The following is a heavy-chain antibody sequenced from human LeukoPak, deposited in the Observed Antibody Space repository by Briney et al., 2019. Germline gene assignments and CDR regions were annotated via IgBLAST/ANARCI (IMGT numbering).Heavy chain of an antibody. D-gene: IGHD1-26*01. CDR1: GGXISSYY. CDR3: ARQLQWELNY. CDR2: IYYSGST. Sequence: SETLSLTCTVSGGXISSYYCSWIRQPPGKGLEWIGYIYYSGSTNYNPSLKSRVTISVDTSKNQFSLKLSSVTAADTAVYYCARQLQWELNYWGQGTLVTVSS. V-gene: IGHV4-59*08. J-gene: IGHJ4*02.